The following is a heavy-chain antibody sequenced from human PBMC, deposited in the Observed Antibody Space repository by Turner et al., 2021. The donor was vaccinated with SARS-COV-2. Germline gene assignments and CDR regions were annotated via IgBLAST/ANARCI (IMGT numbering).Heavy chain of an antibody. CDR3: AREAAAGNFHGWFDP. D-gene: IGHD6-13*01. V-gene: IGHV3-66*01. Sequence: EVPPVESGGGLVQPGGSLRLPCAASGFTVSSNYMSWVRQAPGKGLEWVSVIYSGGSTYYAASVKGRLTISRDNYKNTLYLQMNSMRVEDTAVYSCAREAAAGNFHGWFDPWGQGTLVTVSS. CDR2: IYSGGST. J-gene: IGHJ5*02. CDR1: GFTVSSNY.